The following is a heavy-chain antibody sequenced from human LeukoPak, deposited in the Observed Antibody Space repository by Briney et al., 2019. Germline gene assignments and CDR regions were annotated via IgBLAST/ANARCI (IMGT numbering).Heavy chain of an antibody. V-gene: IGHV3-48*01. CDR2: ISSSSSTI. D-gene: IGHD2-8*01. CDR3: ARDIVLMGYYYYGMDV. CDR1: GFTFSSYS. Sequence: PGGSLRLSCAASGFTFSSYSMNWVRQAPGKGLEWVSYISSSSSTIYYADSVKGRFTISRDNAKNSLYLQMNSLRAEDTAVYYCARDIVLMGYYYYGMDVWGQGTTVTVSS. J-gene: IGHJ6*02.